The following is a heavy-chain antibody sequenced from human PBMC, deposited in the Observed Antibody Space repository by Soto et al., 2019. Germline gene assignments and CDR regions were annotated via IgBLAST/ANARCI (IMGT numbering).Heavy chain of an antibody. CDR1: GFTFNEYA. CDR2: ISWNSDTI. CDR3: ARSMKGGKNFDH. Sequence: SLSLSCGTSGFTFNEYAIHWVRQAAGKGLEWVSGISWNSDTIAYADSVKGRFTISRDNAKNSVYLQMNSLRVDDTAVYYCARSMKGGKNFDHWGQGTLVTVSS. D-gene: IGHD1-26*01. V-gene: IGHV3-9*01. J-gene: IGHJ4*02.